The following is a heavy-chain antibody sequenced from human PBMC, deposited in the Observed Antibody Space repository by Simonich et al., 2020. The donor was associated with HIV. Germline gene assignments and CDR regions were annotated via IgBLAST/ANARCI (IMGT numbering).Heavy chain of an antibody. CDR3: ARESIAVAGTYFDY. CDR2: SSSSGSTI. CDR1: GFTFSSYE. Sequence: EVQLVESGGGLVQPGGSLRLSCAASGFTFSSYEMNWVRQATGKGLEWVSYSSSSGSTIYYADSVKGRCTISRDNAKNSLYLQMNSLRAEDTAVYYCARESIAVAGTYFDYWGQGTLVTVSS. V-gene: IGHV3-48*03. J-gene: IGHJ4*02. D-gene: IGHD6-19*01.